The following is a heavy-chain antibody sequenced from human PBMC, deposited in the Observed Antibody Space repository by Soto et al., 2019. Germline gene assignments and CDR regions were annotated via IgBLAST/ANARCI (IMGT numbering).Heavy chain of an antibody. CDR3: ARARIRHYYDSSGYYGYFDL. Sequence: GASVKVSCKASGYTFTSYYMHWVRQAPGQGLEWMGIINPSGGSTSYARKFQGRVTMTRDTSTSTAYMELSSLRSEDTAVYYCARARIRHYYDSSGYYGYFDLWGRGTLVTVSS. CDR2: INPSGGST. D-gene: IGHD3-22*01. J-gene: IGHJ2*01. CDR1: GYTFTSYY. V-gene: IGHV1-46*01.